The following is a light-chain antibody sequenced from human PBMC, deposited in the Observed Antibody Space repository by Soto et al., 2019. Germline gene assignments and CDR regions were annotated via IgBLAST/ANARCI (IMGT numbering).Light chain of an antibody. J-gene: IGLJ3*02. CDR1: SSNIGAGYD. V-gene: IGLV1-40*01. Sequence: QSVLTQPPSVSGAPGQTVTISCTGSSSNIGAGYDVYWYQQLPGTAPKLLIYGNSNRPSGVPDRFSGSKSGTSASLAITGLRDEDEADYYCQSYDSSLSAWVFGGGTKVTVL. CDR3: QSYDSSLSAWV. CDR2: GNS.